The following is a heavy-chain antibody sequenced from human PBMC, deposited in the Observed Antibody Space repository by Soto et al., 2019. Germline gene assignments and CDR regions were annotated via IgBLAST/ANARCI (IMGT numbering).Heavy chain of an antibody. V-gene: IGHV1-18*01. Sequence: QVQLAQSGAEVKKPGASVTVSCKASGYTFSSHGISWVRQAPGQGLEWVGWISVHNGYTKYATELQGRVTMTTDTSTSTAYMELRSLRSDDSAVYFCARLEHNFGPHDYWGQGTLVTVTS. CDR3: ARLEHNFGPHDY. CDR1: GYTFSSHG. CDR2: ISVHNGYT. D-gene: IGHD1-1*01. J-gene: IGHJ4*02.